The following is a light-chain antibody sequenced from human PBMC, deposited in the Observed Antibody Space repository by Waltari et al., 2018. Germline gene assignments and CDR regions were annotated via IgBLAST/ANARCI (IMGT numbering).Light chain of an antibody. J-gene: IGLJ2*01. CDR1: NSDVGGYDF. Sequence: QSALTQPRSVSGSPGQSVTISCTGTNSDVGGYDFVSWYQQYPGKAPKLIIYDVYKRPPGVPDRLSGSKSGNTASLSISGLLNEDEADFYCCSYAGADSSVLFGGGTTLTVL. CDR2: DVY. V-gene: IGLV2-11*01. CDR3: CSYAGADSSVL.